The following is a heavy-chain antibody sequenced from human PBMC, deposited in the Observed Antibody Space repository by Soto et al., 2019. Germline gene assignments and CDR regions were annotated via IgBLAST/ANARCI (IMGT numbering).Heavy chain of an antibody. D-gene: IGHD3-22*01. CDR1: GFSVSSKY. J-gene: IGHJ4*02. Sequence: PGGSLRLSCAASGFSVSSKYMSWVRQAPGKGLEWVSVIFSSGGTYYADSVKGRFTISRDNSKNTLCLQMNSLRADDTAVYYCARDAPDGSGPFDYWGQRTLVTVSS. CDR2: IFSSGGT. V-gene: IGHV3-53*01. CDR3: ARDAPDGSGPFDY.